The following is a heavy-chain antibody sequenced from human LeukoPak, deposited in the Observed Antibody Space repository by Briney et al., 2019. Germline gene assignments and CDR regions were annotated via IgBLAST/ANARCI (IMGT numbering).Heavy chain of an antibody. J-gene: IGHJ4*02. CDR3: MRYASRSDDY. Sequence: GGSLRLSCAASGFTFSRYSMNWVRQAPGKGLEWVSSISSSSSYRYYADSVKGRFTISRDNAKNSLHLQMNSLRAEDTAVYYCMRYASRSDDYWGQGTLVTVSS. CDR2: ISSSSSYR. D-gene: IGHD3-16*01. V-gene: IGHV3-21*01. CDR1: GFTFSRYS.